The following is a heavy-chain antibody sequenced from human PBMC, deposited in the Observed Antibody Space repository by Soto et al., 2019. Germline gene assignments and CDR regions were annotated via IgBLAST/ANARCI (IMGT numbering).Heavy chain of an antibody. V-gene: IGHV4-4*07. CDR1: GGAINSYY. CDR3: ARGQRFYDWVDP. CDR2: IYSSGST. J-gene: IGHJ5*02. Sequence: PSETLSLTCTVSGGAINSYYWTWIRQPAGKGLEWIGRIYSSGSTKYNPSLQSRVTMSLDTSKNQFSLRLTSVTSADTAVYDCARGQRFYDWVDPWGLGTWVTVS. D-gene: IGHD3-3*01.